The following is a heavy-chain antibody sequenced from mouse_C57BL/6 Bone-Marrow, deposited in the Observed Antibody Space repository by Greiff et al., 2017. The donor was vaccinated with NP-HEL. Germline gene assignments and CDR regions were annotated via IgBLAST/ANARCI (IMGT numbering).Heavy chain of an antibody. Sequence: QVTLKESGAELVKPGASVKLSCKASGYTFTEYPIHWVKQRSGQGLEWIEWFYPGSGSIKYNEKFKDKATLTADKSSSTVYMELSRLTSEDSAVYFCARHEDFGYYWYFDVWGTGTTVTVSS. V-gene: IGHV1-62-2*01. CDR2: FYPGSGSI. CDR3: ARHEDFGYYWYFDV. J-gene: IGHJ1*03. D-gene: IGHD2-2*01. CDR1: GYTFTEYP.